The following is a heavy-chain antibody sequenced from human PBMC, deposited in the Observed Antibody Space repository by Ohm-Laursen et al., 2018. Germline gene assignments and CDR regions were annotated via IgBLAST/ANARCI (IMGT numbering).Heavy chain of an antibody. CDR2: IYYSGST. J-gene: IGHJ3*02. V-gene: IGHV4-61*01. CDR3: ARDRGRGGSLRAFDI. Sequence: SDTLSLTCSVSGGSVSSGSYYWSWIRQPPGKGLEWIGYIYYSGSTNYNPSLKSRVTISVDTSKNQFSLKLSSVTAADTAVYYCARDRGRGGSLRAFDIWGQGTMVTVSS. CDR1: GGSVSSGSYY. D-gene: IGHD3-16*01.